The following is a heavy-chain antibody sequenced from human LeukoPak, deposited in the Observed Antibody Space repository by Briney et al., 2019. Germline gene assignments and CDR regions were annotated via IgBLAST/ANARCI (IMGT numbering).Heavy chain of an antibody. CDR2: INHSGST. CDR1: GGSFSGYY. V-gene: IGHV4-34*01. J-gene: IGHJ4*02. CDR3: ARRNYDFWSGYSYYFDY. D-gene: IGHD3-3*01. Sequence: PSETLSLTCAVYGGSFSGYYWSWIRQPPGKRLEWIGEINHSGSTNYNPSLKSRVTISVDTSKNQFSLKLSSVTAADTAVYYCARRNYDFWSGYSYYFDYWGQGTLVTVSS.